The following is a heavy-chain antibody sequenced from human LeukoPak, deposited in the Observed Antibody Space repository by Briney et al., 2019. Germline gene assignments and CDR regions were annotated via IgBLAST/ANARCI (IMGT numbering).Heavy chain of an antibody. V-gene: IGHV3-23*01. Sequence: PGGSLGLSCAASGFPFSSYAMSWVGQAPGKGLEGVSPISGSGGSTYYADSVKGRFTISRDNSKNTLYLQMNSLRAEDTAVYYCAKCQDGGDCLYYFDYWGQGTLVTVSS. CDR2: ISGSGGST. CDR3: AKCQDGGDCLYYFDY. CDR1: GFPFSSYA. J-gene: IGHJ4*02. D-gene: IGHD2-21*01.